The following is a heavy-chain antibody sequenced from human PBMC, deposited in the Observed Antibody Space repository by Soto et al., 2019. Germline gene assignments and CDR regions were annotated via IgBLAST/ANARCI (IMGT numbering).Heavy chain of an antibody. V-gene: IGHV1-69*02. CDR1: GGTFSSYT. D-gene: IGHD2-2*01. CDR2: IIPILGIA. J-gene: IGHJ5*02. Sequence: SVKVSCKASGGTFSSYTISWVRQAPGQGLERMGRIIPILGIANYAQKFQGRVTITADRSTSTAYMELSSLRSEDTAVYYCARSYEGVVVVPAAPNLFDPWAQGTLVTVSS. CDR3: ARSYEGVVVVPAAPNLFDP.